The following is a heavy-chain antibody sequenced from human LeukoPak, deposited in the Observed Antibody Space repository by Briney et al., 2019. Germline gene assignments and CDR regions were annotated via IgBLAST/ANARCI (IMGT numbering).Heavy chain of an antibody. CDR3: ARVSPEIVVVTGTGAPDY. D-gene: IGHD2-21*02. CDR2: IWYDGSKK. V-gene: IGHV3-33*01. J-gene: IGHJ4*02. Sequence: SGGSLRLSCAASAFTLSSYGMHWVRQAPGKGLEWVAVIWYDGSKKYYADSVKGRFTISRDNSKNTVYLQMNSLRAEDTAVYYCARVSPEIVVVTGTGAPDYWGQGTLVTVSS. CDR1: AFTLSSYG.